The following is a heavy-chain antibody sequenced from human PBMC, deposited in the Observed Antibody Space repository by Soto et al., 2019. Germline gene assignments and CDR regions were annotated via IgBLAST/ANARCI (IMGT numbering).Heavy chain of an antibody. V-gene: IGHV1-2*02. CDR2: INPKFGDT. J-gene: IGHJ6*02. CDR1: GYTFTSYY. D-gene: IGHD3-10*01. CDR3: ARNMDYYYGTGSGNGHGF. Sequence: QVQLVQSGAEMKEPGDSVRVSCEASGYTFTSYYIHWVRQAPGQGLEWMGWINPKFGDTTYAQDFQGRVSMTRDMSISTVYMELSSLTSDDTAIYYCARNMDYYYGTGSGNGHGFWGQGTTVTVFS.